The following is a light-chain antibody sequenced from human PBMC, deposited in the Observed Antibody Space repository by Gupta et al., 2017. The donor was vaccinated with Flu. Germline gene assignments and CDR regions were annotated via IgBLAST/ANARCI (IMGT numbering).Light chain of an antibody. CDR1: QGIRSY. J-gene: IGKJ3*01. CDR2: AAS. CDR3: EQSDTYPFT. V-gene: IGKV1-9*01. Sequence: PSFMSASVGDRVTITCRASQGIRSYLAWYQQKPGKAPKLLIYAASTLQSGVPSRFSGSGSGTEFTLTIDSLQPEDFATYYREQSDTYPFTFGPGTKVYVK.